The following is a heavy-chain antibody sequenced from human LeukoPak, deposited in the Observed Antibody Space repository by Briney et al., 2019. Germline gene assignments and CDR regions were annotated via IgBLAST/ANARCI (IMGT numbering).Heavy chain of an antibody. Sequence: GGSLRLSCAASGFIFNNYGLIWVRQAPGKGLEWVSAISNDGGGTNYADFVKGRFTISRDNSKNTLFLQMNSLRAEDTAPYYCAKGSSGYFVDLWGQGTLVTVSS. CDR2: ISNDGGGT. D-gene: IGHD3-22*01. CDR1: GFIFNNYG. CDR3: AKGSSGYFVDL. V-gene: IGHV3-23*01. J-gene: IGHJ5*02.